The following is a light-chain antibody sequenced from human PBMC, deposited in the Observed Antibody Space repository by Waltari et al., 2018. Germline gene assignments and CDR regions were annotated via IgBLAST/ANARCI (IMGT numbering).Light chain of an antibody. V-gene: IGLV3-21*02. CDR2: EDS. CDR3: QVWDSNSDHLYV. Sequence: SYVLTQPPSVSVAPGQPARIPCGGNNIESKSVHWYQQKPGQAPVLVVYEDSDRPSGIPERFSGSNSGNTATLTISRVEAGDEADYYCQVWDSNSDHLYVFGTGTEVTVL. CDR1: NIESKS. J-gene: IGLJ1*01.